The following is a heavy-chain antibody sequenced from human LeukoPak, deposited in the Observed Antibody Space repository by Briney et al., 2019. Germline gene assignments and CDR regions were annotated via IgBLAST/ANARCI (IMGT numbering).Heavy chain of an antibody. CDR2: ISSNGGST. D-gene: IGHD1-26*01. CDR3: ARVRQPRSGRYYANPLGY. Sequence: PGGSLRLSCAASGFTFNSYAMHWVRQAPGKGLEYVSAISSNGGSTYYANPVKGRFTISRDNSKNTLYLQMGSLRAEVMAVYYCARVRQPRSGRYYANPLGYWGQGTLVTVSS. CDR1: GFTFNSYA. V-gene: IGHV3-64*01. J-gene: IGHJ4*02.